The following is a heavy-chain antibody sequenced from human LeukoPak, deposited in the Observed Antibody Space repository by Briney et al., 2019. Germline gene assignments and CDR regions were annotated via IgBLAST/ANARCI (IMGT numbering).Heavy chain of an antibody. CDR3: ARGKSDIRGYPVFDS. CDR1: GSGCGVYC. J-gene: IGHJ4*02. V-gene: IGHV3-11*01. CDR2: ISISGFTI. Sequence: GSLSLSSPSTGSGCGVYCMSGDLGAPGKVLKRVSYISISGFTIYYADSVKGRFTISRDNAENSLYLELNSLRAEDTGVYYCARGKSDIRGYPVFDSWGQGTLVTVSS. D-gene: IGHD5-12*01.